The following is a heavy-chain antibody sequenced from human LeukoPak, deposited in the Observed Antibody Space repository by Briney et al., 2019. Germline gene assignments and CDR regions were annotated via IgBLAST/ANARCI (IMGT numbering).Heavy chain of an antibody. J-gene: IGHJ4*02. CDR2: ISYDGSNK. V-gene: IGHV3-30*18. Sequence: GSLRLSCAASGFTFSSYGMHWVRQALGKGLEWVAVISYDGSNKYYADSVKGRFTISRDNSKNTLYLQMNSLRAEDTAVYYCAKPISLVGANFDYWGQGTLVTVSS. CDR3: AKPISLVGANFDY. D-gene: IGHD1-26*01. CDR1: GFTFSSYG.